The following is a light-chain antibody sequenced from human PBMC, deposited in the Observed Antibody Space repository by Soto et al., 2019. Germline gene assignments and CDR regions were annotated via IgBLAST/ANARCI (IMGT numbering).Light chain of an antibody. CDR1: RSDVGAYNY. V-gene: IGLV2-11*01. J-gene: IGLJ1*01. CDR3: CSFAGTYTYV. Sequence: QSVLAQPRSASGSPGQSVTISCTGTRSDVGAYNYVSWYQQHPGKAPKILIYDVTKRPSGVPDRFSGSKSGNTASLTISGLQADDEADYYCCSFAGTYTYVFGTGTKVTVL. CDR2: DVT.